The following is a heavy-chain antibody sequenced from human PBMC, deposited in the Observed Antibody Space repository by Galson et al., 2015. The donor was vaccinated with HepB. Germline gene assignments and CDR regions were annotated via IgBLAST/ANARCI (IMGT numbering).Heavy chain of an antibody. V-gene: IGHV3-23*01. CDR3: AKVDFGGYAAPIAFDI. J-gene: IGHJ3*02. CDR1: GFTVSSNA. Sequence: SLRLSCAASGFTVSSNAVSWVRQAPGKGLQWVSTISGSAGATYYADSVKGRFTISRDNSKSTLYMQMNTLRAEDTAVYYCAKVDFGGYAAPIAFDIWGQGTMVTVSS. CDR2: ISGSAGAT. D-gene: IGHD4-17*01.